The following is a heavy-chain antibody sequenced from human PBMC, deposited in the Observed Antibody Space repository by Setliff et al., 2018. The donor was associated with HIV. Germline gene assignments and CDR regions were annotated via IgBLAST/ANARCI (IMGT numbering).Heavy chain of an antibody. Sequence: GESLKISCKVSGYEFSTYWITWVRQMPGKGLEWMGRIDPSDSYINYSPSFQGHVTMSTDESASTAYLQWGSLRASDSATYYCARLFSYGSGSYHADHWGQGTLVTVSS. D-gene: IGHD3-10*01. CDR3: ARLFSYGSGSYHADH. CDR1: GYEFSTYW. CDR2: IDPSDSYI. V-gene: IGHV5-10-1*01. J-gene: IGHJ4*02.